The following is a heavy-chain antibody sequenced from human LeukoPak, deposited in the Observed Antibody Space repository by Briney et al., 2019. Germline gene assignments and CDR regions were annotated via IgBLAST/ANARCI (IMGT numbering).Heavy chain of an antibody. V-gene: IGHV4-30-2*01. CDR3: ARGGDFWSGYSGDAFDI. D-gene: IGHD3-3*01. Sequence: SQTLSLTCTVSGVSISSGGYYWSWIRQPPGKGLEWIGYIYHSGSTYYNPSLKSRVTISVDRSKNQFSLKLSSVTAADTAVYYCARGGDFWSGYSGDAFDIWGQGTMVTVSS. CDR1: GVSISSGGYY. J-gene: IGHJ3*02. CDR2: IYHSGST.